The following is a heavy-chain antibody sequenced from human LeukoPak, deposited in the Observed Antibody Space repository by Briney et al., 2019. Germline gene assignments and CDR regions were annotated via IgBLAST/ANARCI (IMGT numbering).Heavy chain of an antibody. CDR2: ISYDGSNK. Sequence: GGSLRLSCAASGFTFSSYGMHWVRQAPGKGLEWVAVISYDGSNKYYADSVKGRSTISRDNSKNTLYLQMNSLRAEDTAVYYCATGSRFDPWGQGTLVTVSS. V-gene: IGHV3-30*03. J-gene: IGHJ5*02. CDR1: GFTFSSYG. D-gene: IGHD5-12*01. CDR3: ATGSRFDP.